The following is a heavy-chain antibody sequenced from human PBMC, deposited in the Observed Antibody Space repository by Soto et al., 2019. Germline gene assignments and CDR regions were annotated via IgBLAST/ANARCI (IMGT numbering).Heavy chain of an antibody. CDR1: GGSISSNNFY. Sequence: SETLSLTCTVSGGSISSNNFYLGWIRQPPGKGLEWIGSIYYSGNTYYNPSLKSRVTISVDTSKNQFSLKLSSVTAADTAVYYCARHPVEVRGIIIWWFDPWGQGTLVTVS. V-gene: IGHV4-39*01. D-gene: IGHD3-10*01. CDR3: ARHPVEVRGIIIWWFDP. CDR2: IYYSGNT. J-gene: IGHJ5*02.